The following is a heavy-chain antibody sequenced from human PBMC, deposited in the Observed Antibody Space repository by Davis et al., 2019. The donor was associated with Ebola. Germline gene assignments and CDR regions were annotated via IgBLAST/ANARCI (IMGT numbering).Heavy chain of an antibody. J-gene: IGHJ5*02. CDR1: GYSFTRYW. CDR2: IFPSDSDT. D-gene: IGHD4-17*01. CDR3: ARHGDYGVFVPHDWFDP. Sequence: GESLKISCKGSGYSFTRYWIGWVRQMPGKGLEWMGIIFPSDSDTRYNPSFQGQVTMSVDRSISTAYLQWSSLKASDTGMYYCARHGDYGVFVPHDWFDPWGQGTLVTVSS. V-gene: IGHV5-51*01.